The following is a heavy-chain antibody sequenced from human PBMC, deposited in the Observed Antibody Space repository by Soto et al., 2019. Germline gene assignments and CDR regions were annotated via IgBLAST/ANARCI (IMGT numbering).Heavy chain of an antibody. CDR1: GVSISSGNW. CDR3: ARLVYDTRLNYMYFDF. D-gene: IGHD3-10*01. CDR2: IFHDGTA. V-gene: IGHV4-4*02. J-gene: IGHJ4*02. Sequence: SENLCLTCAVSGVSISSGNWWTWVRQSPQRGLEYIGEIFHDGTANYYPSFERRVAISVDTSKNQFSLKLTSVTAADTASYFCARLVYDTRLNYMYFDFWGQGTRVIVSS.